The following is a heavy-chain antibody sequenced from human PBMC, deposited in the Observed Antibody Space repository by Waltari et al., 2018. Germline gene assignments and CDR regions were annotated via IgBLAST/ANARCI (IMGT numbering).Heavy chain of an antibody. CDR1: VYTCTSYG. D-gene: IGHD1-26*01. CDR2: ISASNGTT. CDR3: ARVGATSGGLDY. J-gene: IGHJ4*02. V-gene: IGHV1-18*01. Sequence: QVQMGQSGAEVKKPGASVKVSCKAYVYTCTSYGISWGRQAPGHGLEWMGWISASNGTTNSAQNLQGRVTMTTDTSTSTAYMELRSLRSDDTAVYYCARVGATSGGLDYWGQGPLVTVSS.